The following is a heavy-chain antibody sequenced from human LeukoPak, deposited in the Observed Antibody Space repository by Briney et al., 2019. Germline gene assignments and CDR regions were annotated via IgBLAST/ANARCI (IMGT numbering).Heavy chain of an antibody. V-gene: IGHV3-30*02. Sequence: GGSLRLSCAASGFTFSSYGMHWVRQAPGKGLEWVAFIRYDGSNKYYADSVKGRFTISRDNSKNTLYLQMNSLRAEDTAVYYCAKDRYSNYDYFDHWGQGTLVTVSS. J-gene: IGHJ4*02. CDR2: IRYDGSNK. D-gene: IGHD4-11*01. CDR3: AKDRYSNYDYFDH. CDR1: GFTFSSYG.